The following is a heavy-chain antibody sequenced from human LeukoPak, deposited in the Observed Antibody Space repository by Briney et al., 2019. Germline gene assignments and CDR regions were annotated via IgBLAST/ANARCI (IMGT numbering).Heavy chain of an antibody. V-gene: IGHV3-7*01. CDR3: ARGETYYDFSGDSAYRSYYYIVV. J-gene: IGHJ6*03. CDR1: GFTFRSYW. D-gene: IGHD3-3*01. CDR2: INELRGQT. Sequence: GGSLRLSCTASGFTFRSYWMAWVRQAPGKGLEWVANINELRGQTDYVDSVKGRCTISRDNAKNSLYLELRSLRVGDTAVYFCARGETYYDFSGDSAYRSYYYIVVWGKGTPVTVSS.